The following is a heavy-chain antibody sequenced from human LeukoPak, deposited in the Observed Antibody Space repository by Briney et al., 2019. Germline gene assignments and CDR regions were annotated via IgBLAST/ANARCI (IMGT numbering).Heavy chain of an antibody. CDR1: GDILSSNSAA. CDR3: ARGRLRYFDWLPDYYYYMDV. V-gene: IGHV6-1*01. CDR2: TYYRSKCYN. J-gene: IGHJ6*03. Sequence: SQTLSLTCAISGDILSSNSAAWNWITQSPSRGLEWLVRTYYRSKCYNDYAVSVKSRITINPDTSKNQFSLQLNSVTPEDTAVYYCARGRLRYFDWLPDYYYYMDVWGKGTTVTVSS. D-gene: IGHD3-9*01.